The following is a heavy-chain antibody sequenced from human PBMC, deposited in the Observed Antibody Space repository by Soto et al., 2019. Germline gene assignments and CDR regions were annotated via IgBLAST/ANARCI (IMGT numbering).Heavy chain of an antibody. J-gene: IGHJ3*02. CDR3: ARVGSSGWSGRGAFDI. D-gene: IGHD6-19*01. CDR2: ISAYNGNT. CDR1: GYTFTSYG. Sequence: GESLKISCKASGYTFTSYGISWVRQAPGQGLEWMGWISAYNGNTNYAQKLQGRVTMTTDTSTSTANMELRSLRSDDTAVYYCARVGSSGWSGRGAFDIWGQGTMVTVSS. V-gene: IGHV1-18*01.